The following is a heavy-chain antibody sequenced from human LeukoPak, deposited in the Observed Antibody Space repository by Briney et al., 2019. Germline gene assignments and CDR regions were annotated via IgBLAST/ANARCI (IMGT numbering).Heavy chain of an antibody. Sequence: GSLRLSCAASGFTFSSYEMNWVRQAPGKGLEWVSYISSSGSTIYYADSVKGRFTISRDNAKNSLYLQMNSLRAEDTAVYYCARGAPKSYYYDSSGYYEDYWGQGTLVTVSS. V-gene: IGHV3-48*03. CDR3: ARGAPKSYYYDSSGYYEDY. CDR2: ISSSGSTI. J-gene: IGHJ4*02. CDR1: GFTFSSYE. D-gene: IGHD3-22*01.